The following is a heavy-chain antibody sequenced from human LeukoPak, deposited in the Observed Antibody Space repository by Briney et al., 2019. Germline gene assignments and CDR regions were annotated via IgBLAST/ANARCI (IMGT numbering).Heavy chain of an antibody. CDR3: ARDRYDY. V-gene: IGHV3-30-3*01. CDR2: ISYDGSNK. CDR1: GFTFSSYA. Sequence: GGSLRLSCAASGFTFSSYAMHWVRQAPGKGLEWVAVISYDGSNKYYADSVKGRFTISRDNSKNTLYLQMNSLRAEDTAVYYCARDRYDYWAREPWSPSPQ. J-gene: IGHJ4*02.